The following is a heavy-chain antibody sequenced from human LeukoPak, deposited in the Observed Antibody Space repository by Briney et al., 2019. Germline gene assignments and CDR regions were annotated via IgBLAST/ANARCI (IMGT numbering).Heavy chain of an antibody. CDR2: ISGNGGST. CDR3: TKEPYHSGSYYFDY. CDR1: GFTFSSYE. V-gene: IGHV3-23*01. D-gene: IGHD1-26*01. Sequence: PGGSLRLSCAASGFTFSSYEMNWVRQAPGKGLEWVSGISGNGGSTNYADSVKGRFTISRDHSKNTLYLQMHSLRAEDTAVYYCTKEPYHSGSYYFDYWGQGTLVTVSS. J-gene: IGHJ4*02.